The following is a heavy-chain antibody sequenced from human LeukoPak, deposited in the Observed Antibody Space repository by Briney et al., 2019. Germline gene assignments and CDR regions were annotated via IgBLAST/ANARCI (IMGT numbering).Heavy chain of an antibody. Sequence: SETLSLTCAVCGGSFSGYYWSWIRQPPGKGLEWIGEINHSGSTNYNPSLKSRVTISVDTSKNQFSLKLSSVTAADTAVYYCARTVQQWLVANWFDPWGQGTLVTVSS. CDR1: GGSFSGYY. CDR2: INHSGST. J-gene: IGHJ5*02. CDR3: ARTVQQWLVANWFDP. V-gene: IGHV4-34*01. D-gene: IGHD6-19*01.